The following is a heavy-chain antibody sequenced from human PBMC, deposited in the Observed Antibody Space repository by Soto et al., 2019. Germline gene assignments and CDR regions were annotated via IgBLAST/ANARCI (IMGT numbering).Heavy chain of an antibody. V-gene: IGHV4-30-2*01. J-gene: IGHJ3*02. CDR3: ARHATGLMGYDYDI. D-gene: IGHD1-1*01. Sequence: SLTCAVSGGSISSGGYSWSWIRQPPGKGLEWIGYIYHSGSTYYNPSLKSRVTISVDRSKNQFSLKLSSVTAADTAVYYCARHATGLMGYDYDIWGQGTMVTVSS. CDR1: GGSISSGGYS. CDR2: IYHSGST.